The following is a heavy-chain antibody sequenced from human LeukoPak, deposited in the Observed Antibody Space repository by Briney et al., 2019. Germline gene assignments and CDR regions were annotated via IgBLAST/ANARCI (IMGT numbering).Heavy chain of an antibody. CDR3: AKTPAYCTNGVCYTHAFDI. CDR1: GFTFSSYA. V-gene: IGHV3-23*01. CDR2: ISGSGGST. J-gene: IGHJ3*02. D-gene: IGHD2-8*01. Sequence: GGSLRLSCAASGFTFSSYAMSWVRQAPGKGLEWVSAISGSGGSTYYADSVKGRFTISRDNSKNTLYLQMNSLRAKDTAVYYCAKTPAYCTNGVCYTHAFDIWGQGTMVTVSS.